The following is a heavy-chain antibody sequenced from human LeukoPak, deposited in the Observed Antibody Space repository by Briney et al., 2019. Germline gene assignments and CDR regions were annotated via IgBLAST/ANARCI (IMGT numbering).Heavy chain of an antibody. Sequence: SPTLSLTFAISGDSVSINSAAWNWIRQSPSRGLEWLGRTYYRSKWYNDYAVSVKSRITINPDTSKNQFSLQLNSVTPEDTAVYYCAGSIAAAGINSFDYWGQGTLVTVSS. CDR1: GDSVSINSAA. V-gene: IGHV6-1*01. D-gene: IGHD6-13*01. CDR3: AGSIAAAGINSFDY. J-gene: IGHJ4*02. CDR2: TYYRSKWYN.